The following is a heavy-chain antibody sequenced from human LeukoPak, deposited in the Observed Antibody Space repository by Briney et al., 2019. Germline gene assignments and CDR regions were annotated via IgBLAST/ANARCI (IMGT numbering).Heavy chain of an antibody. CDR2: IGGSGDVI. J-gene: IGHJ4*02. Sequence: GGSLRLSCAASGLTFSDSAMSWVRQPPGKGLQWVSSIGGSGDVIHYADSVKGRFTISRDNSRGTLFLQMNSLRVDDTAIYFCAIDQGPDYRPWGSATQFYWGQGALVTVSS. CDR3: AIDQGPDYRPWGSATQFY. D-gene: IGHD4-11*01. V-gene: IGHV3-23*01. CDR1: GLTFSDSA.